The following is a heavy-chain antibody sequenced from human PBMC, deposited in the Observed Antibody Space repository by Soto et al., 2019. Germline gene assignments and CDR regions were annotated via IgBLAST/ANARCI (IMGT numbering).Heavy chain of an antibody. J-gene: IGHJ4*02. CDR1: GGSISSYY. Sequence: ASETLSLTCTVSGGSISSYYWSWIRQPPGKGLEWIGYIYYSGSTNYNPSLKSRVTISVDTSKNQFSLKLSSVTAADTAVYYCARGGYNWNRIFDYWGQGTLVTVSS. V-gene: IGHV4-59*01. CDR3: ARGGYNWNRIFDY. D-gene: IGHD1-20*01. CDR2: IYYSGST.